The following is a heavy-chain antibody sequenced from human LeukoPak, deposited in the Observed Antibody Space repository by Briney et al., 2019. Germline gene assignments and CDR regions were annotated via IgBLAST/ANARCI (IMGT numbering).Heavy chain of an antibody. V-gene: IGHV1-2*02. Sequence: ASVKVSCKASGYTFTGYYIYWVRQAPGQGLEWMGWINPNSGGTNYAQKLQGRVTMTADTSTNTAYMELRSLRSDDTAVYYRAARSGTYPYYFDYWGQGTLVTVSS. CDR1: GYTFTGYY. CDR2: INPNSGGT. CDR3: AARSGTYPYYFDY. J-gene: IGHJ4*02. D-gene: IGHD3-10*01.